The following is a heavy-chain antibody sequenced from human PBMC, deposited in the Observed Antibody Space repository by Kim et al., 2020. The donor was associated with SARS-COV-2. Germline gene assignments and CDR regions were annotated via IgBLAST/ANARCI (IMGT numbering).Heavy chain of an antibody. V-gene: IGHV6-1*01. CDR3: ARMGSHNSYYDY. D-gene: IGHD1-1*01. CDR1: GDSVSSDSAT. Sequence: SQTLSLTCAISGDSVSSDSATWDWIRQSPSRGLEWLGRTYYRSRWIHDYALSVRSRLSITPDTSKNQFSLQVNSVIPDDTAVYYCARMGSHNSYYDYWGQGILVTVSS. CDR2: TYYRSRWIH. J-gene: IGHJ4*02.